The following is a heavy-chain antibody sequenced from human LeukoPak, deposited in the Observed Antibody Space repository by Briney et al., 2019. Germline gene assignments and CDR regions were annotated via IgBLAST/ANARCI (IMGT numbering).Heavy chain of an antibody. Sequence: SETLSLTCAVSGGSISSGGYSWSWIRQPPGKGLEWIGRIYTSGSTNYNPSLKSRVTMSVDTSKNQFSLKLSSVTAADTAVYYCARTRGVDCGGDCYRRGYYYYMDVWGKGTTVTVSS. J-gene: IGHJ6*03. CDR3: ARTRGVDCGGDCYRRGYYYYMDV. CDR1: GGSISSGGYS. CDR2: IYTSGST. V-gene: IGHV4-61*02. D-gene: IGHD2-21*01.